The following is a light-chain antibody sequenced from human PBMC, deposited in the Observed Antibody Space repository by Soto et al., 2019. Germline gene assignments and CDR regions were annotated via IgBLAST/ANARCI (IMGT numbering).Light chain of an antibody. V-gene: IGLV1-47*01. CDR2: RNN. J-gene: IGLJ2*01. CDR1: SSNIGSNY. CDR3: AAWDDSLSGEV. Sequence: QSVLTLPPSASGTPGQRVTISCSGSSSNIGSNYVYWYQQLPGTAPKLLIYRNNQRPSGVPDRFSGSKSGTSASLAISGLRSEDEADYYCAAWDDSLSGEVFGGGTKLTVL.